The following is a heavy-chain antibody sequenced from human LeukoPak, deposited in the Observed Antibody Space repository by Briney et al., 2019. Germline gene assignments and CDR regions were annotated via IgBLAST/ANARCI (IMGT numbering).Heavy chain of an antibody. D-gene: IGHD3-22*01. CDR1: GYTFTGYY. CDR3: AREMRYYYDSSGYTTFDY. Sequence: ASVKVSCTASGYTFTGYYIHWVRQAPGQGLEWMGWINPNSGGTNYAQKFQGRVTMTRDTSISTAYMELSRLRSDDTAVYYCAREMRYYYDSSGYTTFDYWGQGTLVTVSS. V-gene: IGHV1-2*02. CDR2: INPNSGGT. J-gene: IGHJ4*02.